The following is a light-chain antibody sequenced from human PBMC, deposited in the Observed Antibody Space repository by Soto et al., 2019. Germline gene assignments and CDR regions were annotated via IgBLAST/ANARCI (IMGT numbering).Light chain of an antibody. CDR3: QQYNNYPYT. CDR2: KTS. V-gene: IGKV1-5*03. CDR1: QSISSW. Sequence: DIQMTQSPSTLSASVGDRVTITCRASQSISSWLAWYQQKPGKAPKLLIYKTSNLATGVPSRFSGSGSGTEFTLTINSLQPDDFATYYCQQYNNYPYTFGQGTKLEIK. J-gene: IGKJ2*01.